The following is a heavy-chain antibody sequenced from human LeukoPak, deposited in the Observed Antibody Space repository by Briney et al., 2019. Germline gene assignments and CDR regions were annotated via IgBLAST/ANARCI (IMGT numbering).Heavy chain of an antibody. V-gene: IGHV3-48*03. J-gene: IGHJ4*02. CDR1: EFTFSSYE. CDR3: ARGRAPPAIVVVPAAIGH. CDR2: ISSSGSTI. D-gene: IGHD2-2*02. Sequence: GGSLRLSCAASEFTFSSYEMNWVRQAPGKGLEWVSYISSSGSTIYYADSVKGRFTISRDNAKNSLYLQMNSLRAEDTAVYYCARGRAPPAIVVVPAAIGHWGQGTLVTVSS.